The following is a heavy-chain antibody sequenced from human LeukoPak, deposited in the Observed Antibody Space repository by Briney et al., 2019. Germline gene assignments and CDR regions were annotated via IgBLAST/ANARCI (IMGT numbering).Heavy chain of an antibody. Sequence: GGSLRLSCAASGFTFSNYWMSWVRQAPGKGLEWVTNIKEDGSENYYVDSVKGRFTISRDKAKNSLYLQMNSLGAEDTAVYYCARLLRGGTSGYAFGIWGQGTGVTVSS. D-gene: IGHD1-7*01. CDR1: GFTFSNYW. J-gene: IGHJ3*02. CDR3: ARLLRGGTSGYAFGI. V-gene: IGHV3-7*01. CDR2: IKEDGSEN.